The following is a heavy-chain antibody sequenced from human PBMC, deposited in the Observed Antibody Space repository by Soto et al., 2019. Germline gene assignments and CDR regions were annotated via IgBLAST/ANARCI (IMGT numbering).Heavy chain of an antibody. CDR3: ARKDVAFDF. CDR2: IYGSGGST. V-gene: IGHV3-23*01. J-gene: IGHJ4*02. Sequence: LRLSCAASGFTFKNYAMTWVRQAPGKGLEWVSLIYGSGGSTDYADSVKGRFTISRDNSKNMLYVQMNSLRDEDTAVYYCARKDVAFDFWGQGIPVTVSS. D-gene: IGHD5-12*01. CDR1: GFTFKNYA.